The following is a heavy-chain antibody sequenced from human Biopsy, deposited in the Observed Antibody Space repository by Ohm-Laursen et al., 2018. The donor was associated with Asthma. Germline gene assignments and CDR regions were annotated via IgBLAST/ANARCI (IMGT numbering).Heavy chain of an antibody. D-gene: IGHD3-22*01. CDR2: IYSSGTS. J-gene: IGHJ4*02. V-gene: IGHV3-53*01. CDR3: ARGDSSNWSHYYFDY. CDR1: GFTVIRDY. Sequence: LRLSCAAPGFTVIRDYMFLVRQAPGKGLEWVSVIYSSGTSHTADSVRGRFTISRDYSRNTLYLQMHSLRAEDTAVYYCARGDSSNWSHYYFDYWGQGTLVTVSS.